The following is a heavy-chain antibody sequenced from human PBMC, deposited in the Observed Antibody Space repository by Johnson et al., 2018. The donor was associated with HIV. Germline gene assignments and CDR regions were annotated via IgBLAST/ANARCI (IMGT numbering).Heavy chain of an antibody. V-gene: IGHV3-7*01. CDR2: INVDGSER. D-gene: IGHD3-10*01. Sequence: VQLVESGGGVVRPGGSLRLSCAASGFTFSSFWMTWVRQAPGKGLEWVANINVDGSERYYVDSVKGRFTVSRDNAKKTLSLQMNSLRPEDTAVYYCAKSSSATYYGDAFDMWGQGTMVTVSS. J-gene: IGHJ3*02. CDR1: GFTFSSFW. CDR3: AKSSSATYYGDAFDM.